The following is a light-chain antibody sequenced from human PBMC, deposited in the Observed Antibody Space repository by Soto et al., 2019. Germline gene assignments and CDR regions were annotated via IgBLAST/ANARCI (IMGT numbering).Light chain of an antibody. CDR2: EGT. V-gene: IGLV2-23*01. J-gene: IGLJ2*01. CDR3: CSYATSGVL. CDR1: SNDVGFSKF. Sequence: QSVLTQPASVSASPGQSITISCTATSNDVGFSKFVSWYQQQPGKSPQVLLYEGTKRPSGVSLRFSGSHSVNAASLTISDIHIEDEADYYCCSYATSGVLFGGGTKLTVL.